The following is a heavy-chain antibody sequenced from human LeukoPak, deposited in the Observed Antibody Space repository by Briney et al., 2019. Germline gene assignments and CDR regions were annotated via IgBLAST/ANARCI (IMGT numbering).Heavy chain of an antibody. CDR3: ARDSIRQQLYYFDS. Sequence: GGSLRLSCAASGFSFSSYDFHWVRQATGKGLEWVSSIGKGGETFYSVSAKGRFTISRENAKNSLYLQMNSLRPDDTAIYYCARDSIRQQLYYFDSWGQGTLVTVSS. D-gene: IGHD6-13*01. J-gene: IGHJ4*02. CDR1: GFSFSSYD. V-gene: IGHV3-13*01. CDR2: IGKGGET.